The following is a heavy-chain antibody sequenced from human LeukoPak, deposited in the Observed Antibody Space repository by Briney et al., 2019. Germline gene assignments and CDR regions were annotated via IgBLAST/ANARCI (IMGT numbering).Heavy chain of an antibody. J-gene: IGHJ6*04. V-gene: IGHV3-30*02. CDR2: IQYDGTNK. Sequence: GGSLRLSCAASGFTFRSYGMYRVRQAPGKGLEWVALIQYDGTNKYYADSVRGRFTISRDNAKNSLYLQMNSLRAEDTAVYYCAELGITMIGGVWGKGTTVTISS. CDR3: AELGITMIGGV. D-gene: IGHD3-10*02. CDR1: GFTFRSYG.